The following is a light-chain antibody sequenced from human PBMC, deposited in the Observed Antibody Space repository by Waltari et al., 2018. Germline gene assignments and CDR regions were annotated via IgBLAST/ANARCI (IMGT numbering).Light chain of an antibody. CDR3: SSQSTKNGVI. J-gene: IGLJ2*01. Sequence: QSALTQPASVSGSPGQSITISCTGSSSYVGGDDSVSWYEDHPGQAPKVIIYDVNKPPSGVADRFSGSKSGNTASLTISGLQAEDEATFYCSSQSTKNGVIFGGGTKVTVL. V-gene: IGLV2-14*03. CDR2: DVN. CDR1: SSYVGGDDS.